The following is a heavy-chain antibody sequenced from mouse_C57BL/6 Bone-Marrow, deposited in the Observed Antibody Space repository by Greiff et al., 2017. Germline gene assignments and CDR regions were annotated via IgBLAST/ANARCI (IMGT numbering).Heavy chain of an antibody. V-gene: IGHV6-6*01. CDR1: GFTFTDSC. J-gene: IGHJ2*01. CDR2: IRNKANNHAT. CDR3: TRPQGPYFAY. Sequence: EVQLQESGGGLVQPGGSMKLSCAASGFTFTDSCMDWVRQSPEKGLEWVAVIRNKANNHATYYAESVKGRFTISIDDSKSSVYLQMNSLRAEDTGIYYCTRPQGPYFAYWGQGTMLTVS.